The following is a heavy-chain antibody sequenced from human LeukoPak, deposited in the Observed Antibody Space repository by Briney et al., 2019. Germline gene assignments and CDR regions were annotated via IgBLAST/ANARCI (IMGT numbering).Heavy chain of an antibody. CDR3: ARGRSPYYDFWSGYSY. CDR1: GGTFSSYT. D-gene: IGHD3-3*01. J-gene: IGHJ4*02. V-gene: IGHV1-69*02. CDR2: IIPILGIA. Sequence: SVKVSCKASGGTFSSYTISWVRQAPGQGLEWMGRIIPILGIANYARKFQGRVTITADKSTSTAYMELSSLRSEDTAVYYCARGRSPYYDFWSGYSYWGQGTLVTVSS.